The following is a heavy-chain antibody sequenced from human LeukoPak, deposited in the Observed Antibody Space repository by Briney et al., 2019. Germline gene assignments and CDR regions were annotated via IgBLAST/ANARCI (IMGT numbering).Heavy chain of an antibody. D-gene: IGHD3-10*01. J-gene: IGHJ4*02. CDR1: GFTFSSYW. Sequence: GGSLRLSCAASGFTFSSYWMSWVRQAPGKGLEWVANIKQDGSEKYYVDSVKGRFTISRDNAKNTLYLQMNSLRAEDTAVYYCAKDLGAGGGSVFDYWGQGTLVTVSS. CDR2: IKQDGSEK. V-gene: IGHV3-7*03. CDR3: AKDLGAGGGSVFDY.